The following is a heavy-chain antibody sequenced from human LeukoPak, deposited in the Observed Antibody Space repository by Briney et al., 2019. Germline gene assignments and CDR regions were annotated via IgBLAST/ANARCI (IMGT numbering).Heavy chain of an antibody. D-gene: IGHD1/OR15-1a*01. V-gene: IGHV1-2*02. CDR1: GYTFTAYY. CDR2: IDPYSGDT. J-gene: IGHJ1*01. Sequence: ASVKVSCKASGYTFTAYYLHWVRQAPGQGLEWMGWIDPYSGDTQYAPRFQGRVTMTRDTSISTVYMELTRLRSDDAAVYYCARDPGHSNNTWYAYFHHWGQGTLVTVSS. CDR3: ARDPGHSNNTWYAYFHH.